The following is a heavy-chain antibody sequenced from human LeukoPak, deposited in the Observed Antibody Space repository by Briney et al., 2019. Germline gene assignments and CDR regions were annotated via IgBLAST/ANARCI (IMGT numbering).Heavy chain of an antibody. V-gene: IGHV4-39*07. CDR1: GGSISSSSYY. CDR2: IYYSGST. D-gene: IGHD3-22*01. CDR3: ARHSGDSSGYYPNDNKYYFDY. Sequence: SETLSLTCTVSGGSISSSSYYWGWIRQPPGKGLEWIGSIYYSGSTYYNPSLKSRVTISVDTSKNQFSLKLSSVTAADTAVYYCARHSGDSSGYYPNDNKYYFDYWGQGTLVTVSS. J-gene: IGHJ4*02.